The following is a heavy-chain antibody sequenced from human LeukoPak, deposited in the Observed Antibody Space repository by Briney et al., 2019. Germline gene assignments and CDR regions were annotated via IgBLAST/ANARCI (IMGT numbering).Heavy chain of an antibody. CDR3: ARGRGYSYGYWVDY. CDR2: INHSGST. Sequence: SETLSLTCAVYGGSFSGYYWSWIRQPPGKGLEWIGEINHSGSTNYNPSLKSRVTISVDTSKNQFSLKLSSVTAADTAVYYCARGRGYSYGYWVDYWGQGTLVTVSS. V-gene: IGHV4-34*01. CDR1: GGSFSGYY. D-gene: IGHD5-18*01. J-gene: IGHJ4*02.